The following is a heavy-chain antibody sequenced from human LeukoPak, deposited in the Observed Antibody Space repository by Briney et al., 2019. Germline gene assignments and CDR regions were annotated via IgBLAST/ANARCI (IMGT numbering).Heavy chain of an antibody. V-gene: IGHV1-8*01. J-gene: IGHJ3*02. CDR1: GYTFTSYD. Sequence: ASVKVSCKASGYTFTSYDINRVRQATGQGLEWMGWMNPNSGNTGYAQKFQGRVTITRNTSISTAYMELSSLRSEDTAVYYCARGGEAYCGGDCLNDAFDIWGQGTMVTVSS. CDR3: ARGGEAYCGGDCLNDAFDI. D-gene: IGHD2-21*01. CDR2: MNPNSGNT.